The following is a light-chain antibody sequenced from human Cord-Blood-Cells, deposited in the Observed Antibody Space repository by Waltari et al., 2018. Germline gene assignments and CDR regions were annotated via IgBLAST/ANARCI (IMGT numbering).Light chain of an antibody. Sequence: EIVMTQSPATLSVSPGERATLSCRASQSVSSNLAWYQQKPGQAPRLLIDGASTRATCIPARFSGSGSGTEFTLTISSLQSEDFAVYYCQQYNNWLTFGGGTKVEIK. V-gene: IGKV3-15*01. CDR1: QSVSSN. CDR2: GAS. J-gene: IGKJ4*01. CDR3: QQYNNWLT.